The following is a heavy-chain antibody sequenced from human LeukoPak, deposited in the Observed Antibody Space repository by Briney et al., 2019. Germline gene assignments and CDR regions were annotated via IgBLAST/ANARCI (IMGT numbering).Heavy chain of an antibody. CDR2: INHSGST. V-gene: IGHV4-34*01. D-gene: IGHD3-3*01. J-gene: IGHJ4*02. CDR3: ASLYYDFWSGYYTGRYFDY. Sequence: SETLSHTCAVYGGSFSGYYWSWIRQPPGKGLEWIGEINHSGSTNYNPSLKSRVTISVDTSKNQFSLKLSSVTAADTAVYYCASLYYDFWSGYYTGRYFDYWGQGTLVTVSS. CDR1: GGSFSGYY.